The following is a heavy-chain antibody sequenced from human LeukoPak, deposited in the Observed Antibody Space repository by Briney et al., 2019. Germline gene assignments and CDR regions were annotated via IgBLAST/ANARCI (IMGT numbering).Heavy chain of an antibody. CDR1: GFTVSDNY. Sequence: GGSLRLSCVGSGFTVSDNYMNWVRQTPGKGLEWVSVIYTTEQTYYADSVRGRFTISRDNSKNTLYVQMNSLRDEDTAVYYCAKDQRWESPHYLDSWGQGTLVTVSS. CDR3: AKDQRWESPHYLDS. D-gene: IGHD1-26*01. J-gene: IGHJ4*02. CDR2: IYTTEQT. V-gene: IGHV3-53*01.